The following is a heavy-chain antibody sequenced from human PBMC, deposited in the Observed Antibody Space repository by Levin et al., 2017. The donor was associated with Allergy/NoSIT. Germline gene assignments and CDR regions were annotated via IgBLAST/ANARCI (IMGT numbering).Heavy chain of an antibody. CDR1: GFTFGSYA. CDR3: AKGYCHGGTCYSGWFDP. D-gene: IGHD2-15*01. J-gene: IGHJ5*02. CDR2: ITGSGDST. V-gene: IGHV3-23*01. Sequence: ASVKVSCAASGFTFGSYAMSWVRQAPGKGLEWVSAITGSGDSTHYSDSVKGRFTISRDNSKNTLYLQMNSLRAEDTAAYYCAKGYCHGGTCYSGWFDPWGQGTQVTVSS.